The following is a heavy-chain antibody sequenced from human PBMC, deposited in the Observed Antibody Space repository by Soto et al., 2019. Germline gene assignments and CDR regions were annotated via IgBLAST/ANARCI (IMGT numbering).Heavy chain of an antibody. CDR2: IYPGDLNT. J-gene: IGHJ4*02. V-gene: IGHV5-51*01. Sequence: PGESLKISCKGSGYTFSNYWIVWVRQMPGKGLEWMGIIYPGDLNTKYSPSFQGQVTISRDNAKNSVFLQMNSLRAEDTAVYYCASGRYRPGTYPGALIDSWGQGTLVTVSS. CDR3: ASGRYRPGTYPGALIDS. CDR1: GYTFSNYW. D-gene: IGHD3-10*01.